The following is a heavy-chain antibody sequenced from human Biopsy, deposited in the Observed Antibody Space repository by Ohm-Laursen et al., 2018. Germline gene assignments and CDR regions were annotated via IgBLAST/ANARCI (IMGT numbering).Heavy chain of an antibody. V-gene: IGHV4-38-2*02. D-gene: IGHD2/OR15-2a*01. CDR2: IYHIGST. Sequence: SDTLSLTCSVSGYSISTAYYWAWIRQPPGKGLEWIASIYHIGSTNYNPSPKSRVSISVDTSKNQFSLRLTSVTAADTAVYYCARATNSTGWPYYYFYGMDVWGQGTTVTVSS. CDR3: ARATNSTGWPYYYFYGMDV. CDR1: GYSISTAYY. J-gene: IGHJ6*02.